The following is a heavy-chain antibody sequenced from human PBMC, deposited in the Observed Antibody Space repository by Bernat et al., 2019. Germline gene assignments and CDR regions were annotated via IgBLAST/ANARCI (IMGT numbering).Heavy chain of an antibody. CDR1: GFTFSGSA. Sequence: EVQLVESGGGLVQPGGSLKLSCAASGFTFSGSAMHWVRQASGKGLEWVGRIRSKANSYATAYAASVKGRCTISRDDSKNTAYLQMNSLKTEETAVYYCTGGSLYYFDYCGPGTLVTVSS. D-gene: IGHD3-16*01. V-gene: IGHV3-73*01. CDR3: TGGSLYYFDY. CDR2: IRSKANSYAT. J-gene: IGHJ4*02.